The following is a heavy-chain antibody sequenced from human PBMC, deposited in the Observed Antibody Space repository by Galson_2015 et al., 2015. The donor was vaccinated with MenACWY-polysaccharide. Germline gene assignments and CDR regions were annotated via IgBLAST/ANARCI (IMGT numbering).Heavy chain of an antibody. D-gene: IGHD2-21*01. J-gene: IGHJ6*02. CDR2: ISYNGNNI. CDR1: GFTFSSYV. Sequence: SLRLSCAASGFTFSSYVMHWVRQAPGKGLEWVAVISYNGNNIYYADSEEGRFTISRDNFRSTLYLQMNSLRPEDTGVYYCARSYCDRTTCYGMDVWGQGTMVTVSS. CDR3: ARSYCDRTTCYGMDV. V-gene: IGHV3-30-3*01.